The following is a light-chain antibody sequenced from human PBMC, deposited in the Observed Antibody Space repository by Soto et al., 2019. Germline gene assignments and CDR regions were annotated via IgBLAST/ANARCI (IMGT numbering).Light chain of an antibody. CDR2: AAS. Sequence: DFQMTNSPSSLSASVGDRVTITCLATQSISSSLNWYQQKPGKAPELLIYAASSLQSGVPSRFSGSGSGTDFTLTISSLQPEDSATYYCQQSYSALVAFGQGTKVDIK. V-gene: IGKV1-39*01. J-gene: IGKJ1*01. CDR3: QQSYSALVA. CDR1: QSISSS.